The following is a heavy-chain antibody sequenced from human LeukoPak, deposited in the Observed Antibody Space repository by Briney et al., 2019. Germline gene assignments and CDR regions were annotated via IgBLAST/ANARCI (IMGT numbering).Heavy chain of an antibody. CDR2: INPNSGGT. Sequence: ASVKVPCKASGYTFTGYYMHWVRQAPGQGLAWMGWINPNSGGTNYAQKFQGRVTMTRDTSISTAYMELSRLRSDDTAVYYCARDYGDYTFDYWGQGTLVTVSS. CDR1: GYTFTGYY. D-gene: IGHD4-17*01. V-gene: IGHV1-2*02. J-gene: IGHJ4*02. CDR3: ARDYGDYTFDY.